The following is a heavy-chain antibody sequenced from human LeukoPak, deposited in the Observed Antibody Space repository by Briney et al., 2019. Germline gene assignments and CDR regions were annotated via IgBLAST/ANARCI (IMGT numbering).Heavy chain of an antibody. J-gene: IGHJ5*02. V-gene: IGHV3-66*01. CDR3: ARDLRAVAGPSYNWFDP. D-gene: IGHD6-19*01. CDR1: GFTANSNY. Sequence: GGSLRLSCAASGFTANSNYMTWVRQAPGKGLEWVSVIYSGGSTYYADSVKGRFTISRDNSKNTLYLQMNSLRAEDTAVYYCARDLRAVAGPSYNWFDPWGQGTLVTVSS. CDR2: IYSGGST.